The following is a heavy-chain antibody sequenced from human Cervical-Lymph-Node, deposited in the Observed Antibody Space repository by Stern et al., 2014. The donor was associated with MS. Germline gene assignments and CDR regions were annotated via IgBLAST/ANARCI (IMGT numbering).Heavy chain of an antibody. CDR2: VNANGGSA. V-gene: IGHV1-46*01. CDR1: GYTFIRYY. Sequence: QDQLVQSGAQVKKPGASVKVSCKGSGYTFIRYYIHWVRQAPGQGIEWMGIVNANGGSARYAQKFQGRVTMASDTSTSTVSMELSSLRSEDTAVYYCATLYDSSGNYGMEVWGQGTTVIVSS. CDR3: ATLYDSSGNYGMEV. D-gene: IGHD5/OR15-5a*01. J-gene: IGHJ6*02.